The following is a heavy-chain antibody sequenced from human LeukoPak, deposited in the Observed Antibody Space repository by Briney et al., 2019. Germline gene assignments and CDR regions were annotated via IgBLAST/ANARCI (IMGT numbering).Heavy chain of an antibody. CDR2: ISSSSSSYI. CDR3: ASSGTYGDYVPQN. Sequence: GGSPRLSCAASGFTFSSYSMNWVRQAPGKGLEWVSSISSSSSSYIYYADSVKGRFTISRDNAKNSLYLQMNSLRAEDTAVYYCASSGTYGDYVPQNWGQGTLVTVSS. CDR1: GFTFSSYS. V-gene: IGHV3-21*01. J-gene: IGHJ4*02. D-gene: IGHD4-17*01.